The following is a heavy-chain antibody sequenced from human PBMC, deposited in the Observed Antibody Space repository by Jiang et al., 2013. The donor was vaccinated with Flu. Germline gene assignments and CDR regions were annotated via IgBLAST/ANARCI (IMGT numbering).Heavy chain of an antibody. CDR1: GYTFTSYD. Sequence: GYTFTSYDINWVRQVTGQGLEWMGWMNPNSGNTGYAQKFQGRVTMTRNTSISTAYMELSSLRSEDTAVYYCTRRSGYCSGGSCYLAGYWGQGTLVTVSS. J-gene: IGHJ4*02. D-gene: IGHD2-15*01. V-gene: IGHV1-8*01. CDR2: MNPNSGNT. CDR3: TRRSGYCSGGSCYLAGY.